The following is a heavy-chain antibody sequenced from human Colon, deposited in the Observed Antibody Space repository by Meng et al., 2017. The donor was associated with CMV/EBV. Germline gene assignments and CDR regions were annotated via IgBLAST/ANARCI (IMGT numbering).Heavy chain of an antibody. CDR3: ARVSSSSWYGIDY. V-gene: IGHV3-64*02. CDR2: ISSNGGST. CDR1: GFNFSSYA. Sequence: CAASGFNFSSYAMHWVRQAPGKGLEYVSAISSNGGSTYYADSVKGRFTISRDNSKNTLYLQMGSLRAEDMAVYYCARVSSSSWYGIDYWGQGTLVTVSS. J-gene: IGHJ4*02. D-gene: IGHD6-13*01.